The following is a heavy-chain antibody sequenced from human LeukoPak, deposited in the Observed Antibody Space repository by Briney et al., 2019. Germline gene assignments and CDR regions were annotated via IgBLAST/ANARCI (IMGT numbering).Heavy chain of an antibody. J-gene: IGHJ3*02. CDR2: INAGNGNT. CDR3: ARAPGLTMVRGVHAFDI. V-gene: IGHV1-3*01. D-gene: IGHD3-10*01. Sequence: GASVKVSCKASGYTFTSYAMHWVRQAPGQGLEWMGWINAGNGNTKYSQKFQGRVTITRDTSASTAYMELSSLRSEDTAVYYCARAPGLTMVRGVHAFDIWGQGTMVTVSS. CDR1: GYTFTSYA.